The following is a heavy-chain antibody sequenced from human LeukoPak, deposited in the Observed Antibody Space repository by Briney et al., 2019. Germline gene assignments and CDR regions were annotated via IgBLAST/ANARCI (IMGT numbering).Heavy chain of an antibody. CDR3: AKDLGGGADY. J-gene: IGHJ4*02. Sequence: GGSLRLSCAASGFSFTNGWMSWVRQAPGKGLEWVSAISGTGGSTYYADSVKGRFTISRDNSKNTLYLQMNSLRAEDTAVYYCAKDLGGGADYWGQGTLVTVSS. CDR2: ISGTGGST. D-gene: IGHD1-26*01. CDR1: GFSFTNGW. V-gene: IGHV3-23*01.